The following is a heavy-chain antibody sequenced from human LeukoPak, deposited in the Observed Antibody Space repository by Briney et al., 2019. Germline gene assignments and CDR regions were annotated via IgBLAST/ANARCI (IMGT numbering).Heavy chain of an antibody. CDR1: GYTFTGYY. Sequence: ASVKVSCKASGYTFTGYYMHWVRQAPGQGLEWMGWINPNSGGTNYAQKFQGRVTMTRDTSISTAYMELSSLRSEDTAVYYCARANLYYDILTGYRTRGWFDPWGQGTLVTVSS. V-gene: IGHV1-2*02. CDR3: ARANLYYDILTGYRTRGWFDP. D-gene: IGHD3-9*01. J-gene: IGHJ5*02. CDR2: INPNSGGT.